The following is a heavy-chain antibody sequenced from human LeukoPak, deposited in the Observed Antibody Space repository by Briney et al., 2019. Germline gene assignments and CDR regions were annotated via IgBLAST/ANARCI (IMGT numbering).Heavy chain of an antibody. D-gene: IGHD2-2*01. Sequence: GASVKVSCKASGYTFTGYYMHWVRQAPGQGLEWMGWINPNSGGTNYAQKFQGRVTMTRDTSISTAYMELSRLRSDDTAVYYCARSLRVVPAAMRDYYGMDVWGQGTTVTVSS. CDR1: GYTFTGYY. J-gene: IGHJ6*02. CDR2: INPNSGGT. CDR3: ARSLRVVPAAMRDYYGMDV. V-gene: IGHV1-2*02.